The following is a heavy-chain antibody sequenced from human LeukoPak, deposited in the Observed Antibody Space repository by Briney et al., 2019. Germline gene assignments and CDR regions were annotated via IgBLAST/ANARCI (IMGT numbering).Heavy chain of an antibody. V-gene: IGHV3-30-3*01. CDR2: ISYDGSNK. CDR1: GFTFSSYA. D-gene: IGHD2-21*02. CDR3: ARSEVVVTAMTGY. J-gene: IGHJ4*02. Sequence: GGSLRLSCAASGFTFSSYAMHWVRQAPGKGLEWVAVISYDGSNKYYADSVKGRFTISRDNSKNTLYLQMSSLRAEDTAVYYCARSEVVVTAMTGYWGQGTLVTVSS.